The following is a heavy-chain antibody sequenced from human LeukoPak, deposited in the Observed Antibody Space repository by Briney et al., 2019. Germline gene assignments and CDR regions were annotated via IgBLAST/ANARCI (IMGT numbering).Heavy chain of an antibody. CDR2: FDPEDGET. Sequence: ASVKVSCKVSGYTLTELSMHWVRQAPGKGLEWMGSFDPEDGETIYAQKFQGRVTMTEDTSTDTAYMELSSLRSEDTAVYYCATPHYSNYGLLLFDYWGQGTLVTVSS. J-gene: IGHJ4*02. CDR1: GYTLTELS. CDR3: ATPHYSNYGLLLFDY. V-gene: IGHV1-24*01. D-gene: IGHD4-11*01.